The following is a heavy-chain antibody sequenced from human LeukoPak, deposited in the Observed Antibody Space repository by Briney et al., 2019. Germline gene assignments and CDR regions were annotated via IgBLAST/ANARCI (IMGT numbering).Heavy chain of an antibody. Sequence: GASVKVSCKASGYTFTSYGISWVRQAPGQGLEWMGWISAYNGNTNYAQKLQGRVTMTTDTSTSTAYMELRSLRSDDTAVYYCARDQDAGFGELPLYYMDVWGKGTTVTVSS. D-gene: IGHD3-10*01. J-gene: IGHJ6*03. CDR1: GYTFTSYG. V-gene: IGHV1-18*01. CDR3: ARDQDAGFGELPLYYMDV. CDR2: ISAYNGNT.